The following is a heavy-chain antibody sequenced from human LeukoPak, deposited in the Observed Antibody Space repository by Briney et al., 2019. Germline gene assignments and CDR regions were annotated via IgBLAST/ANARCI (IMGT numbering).Heavy chain of an antibody. D-gene: IGHD6-19*01. Sequence: GGTLRLSCAASGFTFSTYVMSWVRQAPGKGLEWVSSISSSSGYIYYADSLKGRFTISRDNAKSSLYLQMNSLRAEDTAVYYCARAPTFSGWFDYWGQGTLVTVSS. J-gene: IGHJ4*02. CDR1: GFTFSTYV. V-gene: IGHV3-21*01. CDR3: ARAPTFSGWFDY. CDR2: ISSSSGYI.